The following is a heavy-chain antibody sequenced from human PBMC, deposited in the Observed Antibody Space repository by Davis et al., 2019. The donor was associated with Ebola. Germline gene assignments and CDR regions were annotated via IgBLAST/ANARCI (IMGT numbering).Heavy chain of an antibody. D-gene: IGHD1-14*01. J-gene: IGHJ6*02. Sequence: PSGSLTLSCAASGFTFSSYWMHWVRQAPGKGLVWVSRINSDGSSTRYADSVKGRFTISRDNAKNTLYLQMNSLRAEDTAVYYCARAAPGGYYYYGMDVWGQGTTVTVSS. CDR1: GFTFSSYW. V-gene: IGHV3-74*01. CDR2: INSDGSST. CDR3: ARAAPGGYYYYGMDV.